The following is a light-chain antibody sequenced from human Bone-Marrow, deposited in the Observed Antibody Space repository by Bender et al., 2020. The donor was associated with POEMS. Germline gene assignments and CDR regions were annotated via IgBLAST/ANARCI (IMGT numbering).Light chain of an antibody. CDR1: SSDVGAFNF. Sequence: QSVLTQPPSASGSPGQSVTLSCTGTSSDVGAFNFVSWYRQHPGKAPKLLIYEVTKRPSGVPDRFSGSKSGDRASLTVSGLQPEDEADYYCSSYAGTKNLVFGGGTKVTVL. V-gene: IGLV2-8*01. CDR3: SSYAGTKNLV. J-gene: IGLJ3*02. CDR2: EVT.